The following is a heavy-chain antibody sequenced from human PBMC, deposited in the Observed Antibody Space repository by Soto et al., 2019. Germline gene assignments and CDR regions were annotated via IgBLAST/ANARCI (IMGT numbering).Heavy chain of an antibody. Sequence: EVQLVESGGGLVKPGGSLRLSCAASGFSFTNYYLNWVRQAPGKGLEWVSSISGDSTYIYYADSLKGRFTVSRDTAKSSLYLQITSLRAEDTAVYYCATSYSSASWYFQDWGQGTQVIVSS. V-gene: IGHV3-21*01. J-gene: IGHJ1*01. D-gene: IGHD6-6*01. CDR3: ATSYSSASWYFQD. CDR1: GFSFTNYY. CDR2: ISGDSTYI.